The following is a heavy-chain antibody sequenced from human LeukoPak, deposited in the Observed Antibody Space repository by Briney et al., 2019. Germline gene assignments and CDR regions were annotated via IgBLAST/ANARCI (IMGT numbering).Heavy chain of an antibody. D-gene: IGHD5-24*01. Sequence: ASVKVSCKASGYTFSSYYMHWVRQAPGQGLEWMGIINPSGGSTSYAQKFQGRVTMTRDTSTSTVYVELSSLRSEDTAVYYCACRDGYNSGFDYWGQGTLVTVSS. V-gene: IGHV1-46*01. CDR2: INPSGGST. J-gene: IGHJ4*02. CDR1: GYTFSSYY. CDR3: ACRDGYNSGFDY.